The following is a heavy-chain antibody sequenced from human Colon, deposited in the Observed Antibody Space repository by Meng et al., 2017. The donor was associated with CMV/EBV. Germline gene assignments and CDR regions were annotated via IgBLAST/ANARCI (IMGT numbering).Heavy chain of an antibody. Sequence: GGSLRLSCGFSFSSYGIHWVRQAPGKGLEWVAFMTYDGTNKFYGDSVKGRFTISRDSFKNMVYLQMDSLRTEDTALYYCAKDLNYSHDSPRGAYNYYGMDLWGQGTTVTVSS. D-gene: IGHD5-18*01. J-gene: IGHJ6*02. CDR1: FSFSSYG. CDR3: AKDLNYSHDSPRGAYNYYGMDL. CDR2: MTYDGTNK. V-gene: IGHV3-30*02.